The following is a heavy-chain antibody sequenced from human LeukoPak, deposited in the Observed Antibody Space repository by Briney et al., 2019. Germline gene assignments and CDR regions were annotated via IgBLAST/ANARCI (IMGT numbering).Heavy chain of an antibody. CDR3: ARHYGP. V-gene: IGHV4-30-2*01. CDR1: GDSISSDGYS. CDR2: IYHSGST. J-gene: IGHJ5*02. D-gene: IGHD3-16*01. Sequence: SETLSLTCAVSGDSISSDGYSWSWIRQPPGKGLEWIGYIYHSGSTYYTPSLKSRVTISVDRSKNQFSLKLTSVTAADTAVYYCARHYGPWGQGTLVTVSS.